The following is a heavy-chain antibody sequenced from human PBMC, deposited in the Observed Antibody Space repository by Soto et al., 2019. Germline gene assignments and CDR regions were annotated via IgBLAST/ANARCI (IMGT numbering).Heavy chain of an antibody. CDR1: GGSISSSSYY. J-gene: IGHJ5*02. CDR3: ARHRARNWFDP. D-gene: IGHD6-6*01. V-gene: IGHV4-39*01. Sequence: SETLSLTCIVSGGSISSSSYYWGWIRQPPGKGLEWIGSIYYSGSAYYNPSLKSRVTISVDTSKNQFSLKLSSVTAADTAVFYCARHRARNWFDPWGQGTLVTVSS. CDR2: IYYSGSA.